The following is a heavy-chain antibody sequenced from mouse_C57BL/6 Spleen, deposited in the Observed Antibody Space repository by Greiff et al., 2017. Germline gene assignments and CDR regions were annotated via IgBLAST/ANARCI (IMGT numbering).Heavy chain of an antibody. Sequence: VQLQQSGAELVKPGASVKLSCKASGYTFTSYWMQWVKQRPGQGLEWIGEIDPSDSYTNYNQKFKGKATLTVDTSSSTAYMQLSSLTSEDSAVYYCALWSRFDDWGQGTTLTVSS. D-gene: IGHD1-1*02. CDR3: ALWSRFDD. V-gene: IGHV1-50*01. J-gene: IGHJ2*01. CDR1: GYTFTSYW. CDR2: IDPSDSYT.